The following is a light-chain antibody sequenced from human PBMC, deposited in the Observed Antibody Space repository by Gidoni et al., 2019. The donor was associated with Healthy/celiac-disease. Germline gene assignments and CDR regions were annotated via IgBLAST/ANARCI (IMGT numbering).Light chain of an antibody. V-gene: IGLV3-25*03. J-gene: IGLJ1*01. Sequence: SYDLTQPPSVSVSPGQTARITCSGDALPKQYAYWYQQKPGQAPALVIYKDSERPSEIPGRFSGTSSGTTFTLTISGVQAEDEADYYCQSADSSGTYVFGTGTKVTVL. CDR3: QSADSSGTYV. CDR1: ALPKQY. CDR2: KDS.